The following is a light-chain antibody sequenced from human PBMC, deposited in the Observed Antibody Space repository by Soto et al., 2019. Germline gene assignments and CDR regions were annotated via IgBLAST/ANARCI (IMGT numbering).Light chain of an antibody. CDR1: QSISSY. CDR3: QQSYSTPFT. V-gene: IGKV1-39*01. J-gene: IGKJ3*01. Sequence: DIQMSQSPSSLSASVGDRVSITCRASQSISSYLNWYQQKPGKAPKLLIYTASSLQSGVPSRFSGGGSGTDFTLTISNLQPEYFATYYCQQSYSTPFTFDPGTKVDLK. CDR2: TAS.